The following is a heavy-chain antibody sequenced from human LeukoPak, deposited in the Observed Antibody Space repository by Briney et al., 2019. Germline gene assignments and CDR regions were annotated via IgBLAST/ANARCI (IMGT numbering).Heavy chain of an antibody. Sequence: ASVKVSCKASGYTFTGYYMHWVRQAPGQGLEWMGWTSGYNGNTNYAQKLQGRVTMTTDTSTSTAYMELRSLRSDDTAVYYCARGCSSTSCYLFDYWGQGTLVTVSS. CDR3: ARGCSSTSCYLFDY. V-gene: IGHV1-18*04. CDR2: TSGYNGNT. CDR1: GYTFTGYY. J-gene: IGHJ4*02. D-gene: IGHD2-2*01.